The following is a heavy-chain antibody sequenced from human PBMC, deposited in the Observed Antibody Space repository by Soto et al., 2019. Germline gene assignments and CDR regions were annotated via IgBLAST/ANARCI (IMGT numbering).Heavy chain of an antibody. V-gene: IGHV1-3*01. D-gene: IGHD1-26*01. CDR3: ATARYSGSYPDYYYYGMDV. Sequence: ASVKVSCKSSGYTFTSYDMHCVRQAPGQRLEWMGWINAGNGNTKYSQKFQGRVTITRDTSASTAYMELSSLRSEDTAVYYCATARYSGSYPDYYYYGMDVWGQGTTVTVSS. CDR2: INAGNGNT. J-gene: IGHJ6*02. CDR1: GYTFTSYD.